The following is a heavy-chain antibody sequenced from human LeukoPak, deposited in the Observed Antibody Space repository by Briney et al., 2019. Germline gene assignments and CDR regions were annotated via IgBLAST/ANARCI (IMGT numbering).Heavy chain of an antibody. Sequence: PGESLRLSCAASGFTVSRTFMSWVRQAPGKGLEWVSSISSSSSYIYYADSVKGRFTISRDNAKNSLYLQMNNLRAEDTAVYYCARRDYDILTGSLGYWGQETLVTVSS. CDR3: ARRDYDILTGSLGY. CDR2: ISSSSSYI. D-gene: IGHD3-9*01. V-gene: IGHV3-21*01. CDR1: GFTVSRTF. J-gene: IGHJ4*02.